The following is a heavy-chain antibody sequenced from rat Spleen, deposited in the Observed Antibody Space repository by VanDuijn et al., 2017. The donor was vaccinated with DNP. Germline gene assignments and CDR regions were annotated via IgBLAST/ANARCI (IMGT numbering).Heavy chain of an antibody. CDR3: ARGTGGFAY. Sequence: EVQLVESGGGLVQPGRSLKLSCAASGFTFSTYWMFWIRQAPGKGLEWVASINGDGGTSYYPDSVKGRFTISRDNAQNTVYLQMNSLRSEDTATYYCARGTGGFAYWGQGTLVTVSS. CDR1: GFTFSTYW. J-gene: IGHJ3*01. D-gene: IGHD1-4*01. CDR2: INGDGGTS. V-gene: IGHV5-58*01.